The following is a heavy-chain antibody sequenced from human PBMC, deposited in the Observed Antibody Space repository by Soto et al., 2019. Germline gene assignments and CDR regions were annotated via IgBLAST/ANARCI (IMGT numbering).Heavy chain of an antibody. CDR1: GGSISSGGYY. V-gene: IGHV4-31*03. J-gene: IGHJ4*02. CDR3: ARGIVVVVAAASHFDY. D-gene: IGHD2-15*01. CDR2: IYYSGST. Sequence: SETLSLTCTVSGGSISSGGYYWSWIRQHPGKGLEWIGYIYYSGSTYYNPSLKSRVTISVDTSKNQFSLKLSSVTAADTAVYYCARGIVVVVAAASHFDYWGQGTLVTVSS.